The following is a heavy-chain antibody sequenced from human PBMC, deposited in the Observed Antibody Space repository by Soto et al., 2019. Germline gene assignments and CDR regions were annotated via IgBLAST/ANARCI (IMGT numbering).Heavy chain of an antibody. Sequence: QVQLQESGPGLVKPSQTLSLTCTVSGGSISSGDYYWGWIRQPPGKGLEWIGYIYHSGSTYYNPSLNRRATISVDTSKNQFSLKLSSVTAADTAVYYCARERPDGARLDPWGQGTLVPVSS. J-gene: IGHJ5*02. D-gene: IGHD6-6*01. CDR2: IYHSGST. CDR3: ARERPDGARLDP. CDR1: GGSISSGDYY. V-gene: IGHV4-30-4*01.